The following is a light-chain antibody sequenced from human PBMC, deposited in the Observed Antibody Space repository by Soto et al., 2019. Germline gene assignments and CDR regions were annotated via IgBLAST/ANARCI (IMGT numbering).Light chain of an antibody. CDR3: MQPLEAPWT. J-gene: IGKJ1*01. CDR1: QSLLHSNGFQY. V-gene: IGKV2-28*01. Sequence: EIVMTQSPPSLSVTPGEPASISCRSGQSLLHSNGFQYLDWYLQKPGQSPQLLIYLGFNRASGVPDRFSGSGSGTDFTLKISRVEAEDVGIYFCMQPLEAPWTFGQGTKVEIK. CDR2: LGF.